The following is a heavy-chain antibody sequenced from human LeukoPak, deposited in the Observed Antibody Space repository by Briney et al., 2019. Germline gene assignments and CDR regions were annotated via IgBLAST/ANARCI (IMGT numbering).Heavy chain of an antibody. V-gene: IGHV3-30-3*01. CDR1: GFTFSSYA. CDR2: ISYDGSNK. J-gene: IGHJ6*02. CDR3: ARDSLYCGGDCLVRMDV. Sequence: GRSLRLSCAASGFTFSSYAMHWVRQAPGKGLEWVAVISYDGSNKYYADSVKGRFTISRDNSKNTLYLQMNSLRAEDTAVYFCARDSLYCGGDCLVRMDVWGQGTTVTVSS. D-gene: IGHD2-21*02.